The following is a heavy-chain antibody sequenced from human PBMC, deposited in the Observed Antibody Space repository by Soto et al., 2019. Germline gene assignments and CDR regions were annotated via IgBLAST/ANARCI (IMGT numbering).Heavy chain of an antibody. CDR2: ISGSGGST. Sequence: PGGSLRLSCAASGFTFSNYVMTWVRQAPGKGLEWVSAISGSGGSTYYADSVKGRFTISRDNSKNTLYLQMNSLRAEDTAVYYCWADGYNPTYDYWGQGTLVTVSS. CDR1: GFTFSNYV. CDR3: WADGYNPTYDY. V-gene: IGHV3-23*01. D-gene: IGHD5-12*01. J-gene: IGHJ4*02.